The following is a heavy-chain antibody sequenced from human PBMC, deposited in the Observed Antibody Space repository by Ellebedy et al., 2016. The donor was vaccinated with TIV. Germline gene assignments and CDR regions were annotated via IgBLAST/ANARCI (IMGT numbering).Heavy chain of an antibody. V-gene: IGHV4-4*02. CDR1: GDSINHYNW. CDR3: ARDRVVRGVISDYYYYGMDV. D-gene: IGHD3-10*01. Sequence: MPGGSLRLSCVVSGDSINHYNWWSWVRQPPGKGLEWIGEISHSGSAVYNSSLKSRVTISVDTSKNQFSLKLSSVTAADTAVYYCARDRVVRGVISDYYYYGMDVWGQGTTVTVSS. CDR2: ISHSGSA. J-gene: IGHJ6*02.